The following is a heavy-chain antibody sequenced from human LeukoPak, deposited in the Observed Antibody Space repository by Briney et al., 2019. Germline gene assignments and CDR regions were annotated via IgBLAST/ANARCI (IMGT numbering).Heavy chain of an antibody. D-gene: IGHD3-22*01. V-gene: IGHV1-46*01. Sequence: ASVKVSCKASGYTFTSYYMHWVRQAPGQGLEWMGIINPSGGSTSYAQKFQGRVTMTWDTSTSTVYMELSSLRSEDTAVYYCARDVFHKGPYYDSSGYLFDYWGQGTLVTVSS. CDR2: INPSGGST. CDR1: GYTFTSYY. CDR3: ARDVFHKGPYYDSSGYLFDY. J-gene: IGHJ4*02.